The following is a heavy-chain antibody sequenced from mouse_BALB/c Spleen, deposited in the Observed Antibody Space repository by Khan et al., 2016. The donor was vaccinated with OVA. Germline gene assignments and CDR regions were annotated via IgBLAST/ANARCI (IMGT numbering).Heavy chain of an antibody. CDR2: ISYSGNT. D-gene: IGHD2-10*02. J-gene: IGHJ2*01. Sequence: QLEELGPGLVKPSQSLSLTCTVTGYSITSDYAWNWIRQFPGNRLEWMGFISYSGNTNYNPSLKSRISVTRDTSKNQFFLQLNSVTTEDTATYYCARMYGGDFDYWGQGTTLTVSS. CDR1: GYSITSDYA. V-gene: IGHV3-2*02. CDR3: ARMYGGDFDY.